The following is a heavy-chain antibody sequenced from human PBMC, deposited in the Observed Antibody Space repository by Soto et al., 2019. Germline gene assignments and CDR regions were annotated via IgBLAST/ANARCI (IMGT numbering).Heavy chain of an antibody. J-gene: IGHJ4*02. CDR2: INQVGREI. D-gene: IGHD4-4*01. CDR1: GFTFSYYW. V-gene: IGHV3-7*04. Sequence: GGSLRLSFAASGFTFSYYWMHWVRQAPGRGLEWVANINQVGREIYYADSVNGRFTISRDNSLKSLYLQMNSLRAEDTGVYYCGTDYRGYFDHWGQGTLVTVSS. CDR3: GTDYRGYFDH.